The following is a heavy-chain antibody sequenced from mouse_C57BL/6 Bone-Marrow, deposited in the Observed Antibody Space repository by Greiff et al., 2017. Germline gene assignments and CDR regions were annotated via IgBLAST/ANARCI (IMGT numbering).Heavy chain of an antibody. D-gene: IGHD2-1*01. CDR2: IDPSDSYT. J-gene: IGHJ3*01. Sequence: QVQLKQPGAELVMPGASVKLSCKASGYTFTSYWMHWVKQRPGQGLEWIGEIDPSDSYTNYNQKFKGKSTLTVDKSSSTAYMQLSSLTYEDSAVYYCARKGGNFPFAYWCQGTLVTVSA. CDR1: GYTFTSYW. CDR3: ARKGGNFPFAY. V-gene: IGHV1-69*01.